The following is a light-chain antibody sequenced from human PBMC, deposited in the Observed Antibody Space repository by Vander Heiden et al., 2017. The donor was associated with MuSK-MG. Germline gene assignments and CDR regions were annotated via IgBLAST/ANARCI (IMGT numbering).Light chain of an antibody. J-gene: IGLJ3*02. V-gene: IGLV7-46*01. CDR2: DTD. CDR1: TGAVPSGHL. CDR3: LLSYSGTRV. Sequence: QAVVTQEPSLPVSPGGTVTLTCGSNTGAVPSGHLPFWFQQKPGQAPTTLIYDTDNKHSWTPGRFSGSLLGGKAALTLSGAQPEDEADYYCLLSYSGTRVFGGGTKLTVL.